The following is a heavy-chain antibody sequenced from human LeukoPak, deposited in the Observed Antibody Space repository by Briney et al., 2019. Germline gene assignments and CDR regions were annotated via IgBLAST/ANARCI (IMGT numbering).Heavy chain of an antibody. CDR1: GGFISNYF. CDR3: ARGDPDKGRNAFDI. Sequence: PSETPSLTCTVSGGFISNYFWTWIRQPAGKGLEWIGRIYNSGSTNYNPSLKSRVTMSLDTSRNQFSLKLNSVAAADTAVYYCARGDPDKGRNAFDIWGQGTMVTVSS. CDR2: IYNSGST. D-gene: IGHD3-22*01. J-gene: IGHJ3*02. V-gene: IGHV4-4*07.